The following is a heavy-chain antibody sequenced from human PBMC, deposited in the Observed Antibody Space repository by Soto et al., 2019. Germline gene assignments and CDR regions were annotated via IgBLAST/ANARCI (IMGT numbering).Heavy chain of an antibody. V-gene: IGHV1-69*13. CDR2: IIPIFGTA. J-gene: IGHJ4*02. D-gene: IGHD6-13*01. CDR1: GGTFSSYA. CDR3: ARGHGYSIASIPMAY. Sequence: SVKVSCKASGGTFSSYAISWVRQAPGQGLEWMGGIIPIFGTANYAQKFQGRVTITADESTSTAYMELSSLRSEDTAVYYCARGHGYSIASIPMAYWGQGTLVTVSS.